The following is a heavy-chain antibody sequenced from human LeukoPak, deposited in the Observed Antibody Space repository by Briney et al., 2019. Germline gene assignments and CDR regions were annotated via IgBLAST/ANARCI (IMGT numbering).Heavy chain of an antibody. CDR2: IYTSGST. D-gene: IGHD3-22*01. CDR3: ARGYYDSSAHYTEFAN. CDR1: GGSISSDY. J-gene: IGHJ4*02. Sequence: SETLSLTCTVSGGSISSDYWSWIRQPAGKGLEWIGRIYTSGSTDYNPSLKSRVTMSVDTSKNKFSLKVTSVTAADTAVYYCARGYYDSSAHYTEFANWGQGTLVTVSS. V-gene: IGHV4-4*07.